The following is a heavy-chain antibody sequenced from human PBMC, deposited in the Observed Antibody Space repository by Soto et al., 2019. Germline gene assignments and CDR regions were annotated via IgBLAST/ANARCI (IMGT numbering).Heavy chain of an antibody. D-gene: IGHD6-19*01. V-gene: IGHV4-4*07. J-gene: IGHJ5*02. CDR2: IFSSGST. Sequence: PSETLSLTCTVSGGSINTFYWSWVRQPAGKGLEWIGRIFSSGSTSFNPSLESRVAMSVDTSKNQFSLNLSSVTAADTAVYYCARYGELAVAGTSSRNWFDPWGQGTLISVSS. CDR1: GGSINTFY. CDR3: ARYGELAVAGTSSRNWFDP.